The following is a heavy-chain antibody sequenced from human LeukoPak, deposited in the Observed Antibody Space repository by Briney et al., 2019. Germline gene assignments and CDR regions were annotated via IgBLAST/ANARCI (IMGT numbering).Heavy chain of an antibody. V-gene: IGHV3-30*04. J-gene: IGHJ4*02. Sequence: GGSLRLPCAASGFTFSTYALHRVRQAPGKGLEWVAVILDDAYYADSVKGRFTISRDNSKNTLYLQMNSLRPEDTAVYYCARSVGSGRFDYWGQGTLVTVSS. D-gene: IGHD6-19*01. CDR2: ILDDA. CDR3: ARSVGSGRFDY. CDR1: GFTFSTYA.